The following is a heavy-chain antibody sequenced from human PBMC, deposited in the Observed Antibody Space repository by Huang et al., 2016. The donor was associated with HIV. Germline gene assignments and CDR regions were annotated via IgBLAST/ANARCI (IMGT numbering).Heavy chain of an antibody. Sequence: QVQLVQSGAEVKKPGASVKVSCEASGFIFTDYYIHWVRQAPGQGLPWMGLVNPNRGDTDLARRFEGRVSLTRETSISTTYLVLSSLRSDDTAVYYCTKDKTRKDSSGYPYWNFDLWGRGTVVTVSS. CDR2: VNPNRGDT. CDR3: TKDKTRKDSSGYPYWNFDL. J-gene: IGHJ2*01. CDR1: GFIFTDYY. V-gene: IGHV1-2*02. D-gene: IGHD3-22*01.